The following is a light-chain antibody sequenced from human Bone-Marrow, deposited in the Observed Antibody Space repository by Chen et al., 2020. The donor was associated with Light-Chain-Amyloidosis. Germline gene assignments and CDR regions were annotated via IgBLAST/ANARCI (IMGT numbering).Light chain of an antibody. CDR1: SGSIATNY. J-gene: IGLJ3*02. Sequence: NLMLTQPHSVSESPGKTVIISCTRSSGSIATNYVQRYQQRPGSSPTTVIYEDDQRPSGVPDRFSGSIDRSSNSASLTISGLKTEDEADYYCQSYQGSSQGVFGGGTKLTVL. CDR2: EDD. V-gene: IGLV6-57*01. CDR3: QSYQGSSQGV.